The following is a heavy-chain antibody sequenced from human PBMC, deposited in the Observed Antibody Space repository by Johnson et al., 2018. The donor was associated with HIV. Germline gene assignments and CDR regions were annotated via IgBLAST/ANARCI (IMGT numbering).Heavy chain of an antibody. J-gene: IGHJ3*02. CDR2: IRHDGSNK. D-gene: IGHD1-26*01. V-gene: IGHV3-30*02. Sequence: QVQLVESGGGVVQPGGSLRLSCAASGFTFSNYGMHWVRQGPGKGLEWVAFIRHDGSNKYYADSVKGRFTISRDNSKNTLYLQMNSLRAEDTAVYYCAKDMRQWELLDAFDIWGQGTMVTVSS. CDR1: GFTFSNYG. CDR3: AKDMRQWELLDAFDI.